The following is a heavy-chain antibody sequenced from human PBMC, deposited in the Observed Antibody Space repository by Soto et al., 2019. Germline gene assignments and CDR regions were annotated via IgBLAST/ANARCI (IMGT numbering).Heavy chain of an antibody. Sequence: AAVKVSCKTSGYTFTAYGLAWLRQAPGQRPEWMGWVSTNDDRTNYAQKFQGRVTMTTDRSTTTTYMELRSLRADDTAVYYCTRELNPESSAYYSFAYWGKGTLATVSS. CDR2: VSTNDDRT. D-gene: IGHD3-22*01. CDR3: TRELNPESSAYYSFAY. J-gene: IGHJ4*02. V-gene: IGHV1-18*01. CDR1: GYTFTAYG.